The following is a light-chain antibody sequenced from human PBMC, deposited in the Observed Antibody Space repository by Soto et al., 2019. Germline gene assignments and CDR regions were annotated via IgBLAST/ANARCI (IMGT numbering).Light chain of an antibody. J-gene: IGLJ1*01. V-gene: IGLV2-14*01. CDR2: EVS. CDR3: QSYDSSLSAGV. CDR1: SSDVGGYNY. Sequence: QSALTQPASVSGSPGQSITISCTGTSSDVGGYNYVSWYQQHPGKAPKLMIYEVSNRPSGVSDRFSGSRSGNTASLTISGLQAEDEADYYCQSYDSSLSAGVFGTGTKLTVL.